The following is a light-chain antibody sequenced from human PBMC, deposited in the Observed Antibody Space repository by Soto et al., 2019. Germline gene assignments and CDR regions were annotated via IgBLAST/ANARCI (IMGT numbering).Light chain of an antibody. CDR1: QSISNH. Sequence: DIQMTQSPSSLSASVEDRVIITCRASQSISNHLNWYQQKPGKAPKLLIFAASSLQSGVPSRFSGSRSGPDFTLTISSLQPEDFATYYCQQYNVYPLTFGQGTQVEVK. CDR2: AAS. J-gene: IGKJ1*01. CDR3: QQYNVYPLT. V-gene: IGKV1-39*01.